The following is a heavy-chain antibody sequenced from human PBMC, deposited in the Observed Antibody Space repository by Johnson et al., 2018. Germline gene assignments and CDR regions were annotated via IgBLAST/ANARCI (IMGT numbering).Heavy chain of an antibody. CDR3: AKSSEYSSTSSMDV. CDR2: ISYDGSNK. Sequence: QVQLVQSGGGVVQPGRSLRLSCAASGFTFSSYGMHWVRQAPGKGLEWVAVISYDGSNKYYADSVKGRFTISRDNSKNTLYRQMNRLRAGETAVYYCAKSSEYSSTSSMDVWGKGTTVTVSS. D-gene: IGHD6-13*01. CDR1: GFTFSSYG. J-gene: IGHJ6*03. V-gene: IGHV3-30*18.